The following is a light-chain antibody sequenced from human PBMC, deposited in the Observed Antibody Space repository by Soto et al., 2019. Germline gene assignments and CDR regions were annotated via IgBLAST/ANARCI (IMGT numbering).Light chain of an antibody. V-gene: IGKV1-9*01. Sequence: IPLTPSPSSLPASLGDRVTITCRANQGIGSALAWYQQKPGKAPNLLIYAASTLYSGVPARFSGSGSGTDCTLTISSLPPEDFAPYYCQQLNSSPLTCGQGTRLEIK. CDR1: QGIGSA. CDR2: AAS. CDR3: QQLNSSPLT. J-gene: IGKJ5*01.